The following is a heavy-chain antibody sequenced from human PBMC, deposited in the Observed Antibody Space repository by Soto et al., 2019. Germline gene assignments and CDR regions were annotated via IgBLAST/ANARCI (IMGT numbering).Heavy chain of an antibody. CDR3: ARASDTIVVTYFDY. CDR1: VDIVSSNSAA. V-gene: IGHV6-1*01. CDR2: TYYRSKWYN. J-gene: IGHJ4*02. D-gene: IGHD2-21*02. Sequence: PSQTLSLTCAISVDIVSSNSAAWNCIRQSPSRGLEWLGRTYYRSKWYNDYAVSVKSRITINPDTSENQFSLQLNSVTPEDTAVYYCARASDTIVVTYFDYWGQGTLVTSPQ.